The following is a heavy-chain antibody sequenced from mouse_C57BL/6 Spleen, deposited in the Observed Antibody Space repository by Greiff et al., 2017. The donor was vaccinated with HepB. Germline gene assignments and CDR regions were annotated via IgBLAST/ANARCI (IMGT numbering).Heavy chain of an antibody. V-gene: IGHV3-1*01. J-gene: IGHJ4*01. Sequence: EVKVVESGPGMVKPSQSLSLTCTVTGYSITSGYDWHWIRHFPGNKLEWMGYISYSGSTKYNPSLKSRISITHDTSKNHFFLKLKSVTTEDTATYYGARGGAQATVAMDYWGQGTSVTVSS. CDR2: ISYSGST. D-gene: IGHD3-2*02. CDR3: ARGGAQATVAMDY. CDR1: GYSITSGYD.